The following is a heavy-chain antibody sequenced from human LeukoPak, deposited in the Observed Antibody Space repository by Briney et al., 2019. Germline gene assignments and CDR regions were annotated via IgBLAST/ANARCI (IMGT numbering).Heavy chain of an antibody. Sequence: PGGSLRLSCAASGFVFSSYWMHWVRQAPGKGLEWVASINQDGTTKKHVDSVKGRFTISRDNAKNSLFLQMNGLTAEDAAVYYCAKDLHYYTSDVWGQGTTVTVSS. J-gene: IGHJ6*02. CDR2: INQDGTTK. CDR3: AKDLHYYTSDV. V-gene: IGHV3-7*01. D-gene: IGHD3-22*01. CDR1: GFVFSSYW.